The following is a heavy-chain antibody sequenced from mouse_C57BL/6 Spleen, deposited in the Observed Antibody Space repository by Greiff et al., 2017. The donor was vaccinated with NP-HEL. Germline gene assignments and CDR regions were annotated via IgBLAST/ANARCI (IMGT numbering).Heavy chain of an antibody. CDR1: GFNIKDYY. CDR3: TDYYGSSSVFDV. J-gene: IGHJ1*03. Sequence: EVQLQQSGAELVRPGASVKLSCTASGFNIKDYYMHWVKQRPEQGLEWIGRIDPEDGDTEYAPKFQGKATMTADTSSNTAYLQLSSLTSEDTAVYYCTDYYGSSSVFDVWGTGTTVTVSS. V-gene: IGHV14-1*01. CDR2: IDPEDGDT. D-gene: IGHD1-1*01.